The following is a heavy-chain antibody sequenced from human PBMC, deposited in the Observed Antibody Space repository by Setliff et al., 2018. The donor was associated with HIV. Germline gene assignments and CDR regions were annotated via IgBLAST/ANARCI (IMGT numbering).Heavy chain of an antibody. J-gene: IGHJ4*02. CDR1: GGSITNFY. D-gene: IGHD6-13*01. V-gene: IGHV4-4*07. Sequence: KPSETLSLTCNVSGGSITNFYWSWIRQPAGKGLEWIGRIYTTGGTNYNPALKSRVTMSIDTSKNQISLKLNSVTAADTATYYCARSNPGITAGLLAYWGPGTLVTVSS. CDR2: IYTTGGT. CDR3: ARSNPGITAGLLAY.